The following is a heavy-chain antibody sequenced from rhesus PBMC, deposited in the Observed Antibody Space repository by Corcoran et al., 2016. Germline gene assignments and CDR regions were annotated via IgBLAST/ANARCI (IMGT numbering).Heavy chain of an antibody. CDR3: ATSGVVTEPNY. J-gene: IGHJ4*01. CDR2: IYGSGSST. V-gene: IGHV4-169*01. D-gene: IGHD3-16*01. CDR1: GGSISSSY. Sequence: QLQLQESGPGLVKPSETLSVTCAVSGGSISSSYWSWIRQAPGKGLEVIGYIYGSGSSTNYNPSLKSRVILSVDTSKNQLSLKLSSVTAADTAVYYCATSGVVTEPNYWGQGVLVTVSS.